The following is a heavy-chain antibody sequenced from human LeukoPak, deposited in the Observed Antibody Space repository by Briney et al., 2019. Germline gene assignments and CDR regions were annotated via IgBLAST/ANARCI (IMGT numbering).Heavy chain of an antibody. J-gene: IGHJ4*02. V-gene: IGHV4-31*03. CDR1: GGSISSGGYY. Sequence: PSETLSLTCTVSGGSISSGGYYWSWIRQHPGKGLEWIGYIYYSGSTYYNPSLKSRVTISVDTSKNQFSLKLSSVTAADTAVYYCARGGTRNPTYYFDYWGQGTLVTVSS. D-gene: IGHD1-26*01. CDR3: ARGGTRNPTYYFDY. CDR2: IYYSGST.